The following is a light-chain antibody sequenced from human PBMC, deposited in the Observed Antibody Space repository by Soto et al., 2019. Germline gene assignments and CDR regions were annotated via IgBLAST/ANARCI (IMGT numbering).Light chain of an antibody. J-gene: IGKJ1*01. CDR1: QGIGND. CDR2: GAS. Sequence: AIEITQTPSSLSASVGDIVTISCRASQGIGNDLVWYKQKPGKPPKFLIYGASNLKSGVPPRFSGSGSGTEFTLAIGSLQPEDSATYYCLHDIIYPWTFGQGAKVDI. CDR3: LHDIIYPWT. V-gene: IGKV1-6*01.